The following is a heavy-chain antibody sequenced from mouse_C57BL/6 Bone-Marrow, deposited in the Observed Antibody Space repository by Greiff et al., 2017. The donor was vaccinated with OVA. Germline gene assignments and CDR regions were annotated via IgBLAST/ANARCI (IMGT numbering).Heavy chain of an antibody. Sequence: VKLMESGAELVRPGASVTLSCKASGYTFTDYEMHWVKQTPVHGLEWIGAIDPETGGTAYNQKFKGKAILTADKSSSTAYMELRSLTSEDSAVYYCTKQLRLRGYYFDYWGQGTTLTVSS. CDR2: IDPETGGT. D-gene: IGHD3-2*02. CDR3: TKQLRLRGYYFDY. J-gene: IGHJ2*01. CDR1: GYTFTDYE. V-gene: IGHV1-15*01.